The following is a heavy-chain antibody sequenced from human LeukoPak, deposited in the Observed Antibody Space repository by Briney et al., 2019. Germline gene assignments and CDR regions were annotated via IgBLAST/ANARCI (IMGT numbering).Heavy chain of an antibody. J-gene: IGHJ1*01. Sequence: GGSLRLSCAASGFTLSDYYMSWVRQAPGKGLEWVSALSGSGGSTHYADSVKGRFTISRDNSKNTLYLQLSSLRAEDTAVYYCAKTPLIVGATSSFQHWGQGTLVTVSS. D-gene: IGHD1-26*01. V-gene: IGHV3-23*01. CDR1: GFTLSDYY. CDR3: AKTPLIVGATSSFQH. CDR2: LSGSGGST.